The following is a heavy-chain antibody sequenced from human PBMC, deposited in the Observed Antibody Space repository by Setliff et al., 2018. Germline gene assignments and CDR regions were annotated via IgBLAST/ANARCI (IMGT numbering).Heavy chain of an antibody. CDR1: GFTFSNYG. Sequence: LSLTCTVSGFTFSNYGMHWVRQAPGKGLEWVALIWNDGSTKFYGDSVKGRFTISRDNSENTLYLQMNSLRAEDTAVYYCARNWATAQHYYYGMDVWGQGITVTVSS. CDR3: ARNWATAQHYYYGMDV. V-gene: IGHV3-33*08. J-gene: IGHJ6*02. CDR2: IWNDGSTK. D-gene: IGHD2-21*02.